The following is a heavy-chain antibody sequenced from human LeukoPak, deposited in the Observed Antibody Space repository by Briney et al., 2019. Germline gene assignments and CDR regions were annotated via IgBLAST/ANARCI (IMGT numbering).Heavy chain of an antibody. CDR3: SRDYYGSGSCFSTARENWFDP. CDR2: LYSGGST. D-gene: IGHD3-10*01. CDR1: GYTVSSNY. V-gene: IGHV3-66*01. J-gene: IGHJ5*02. Sequence: GGSLRLSCAAPGYTVSSNYISWVPQAPGKGLEWVSVLYSGGSTYYADSVKGRFTISRDNCKNTLYLQMNSLRAEDTAVYYCSRDYYGSGSCFSTARENWFDPWGQGTLVTVSS.